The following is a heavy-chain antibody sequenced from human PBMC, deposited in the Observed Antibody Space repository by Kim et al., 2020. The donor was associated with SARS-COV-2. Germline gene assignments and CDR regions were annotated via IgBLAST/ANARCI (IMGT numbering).Heavy chain of an antibody. D-gene: IGHD6-13*01. Sequence: GGSLRLSCAASGFTFSNYPMHWVRQRPGKGLEAMAIISYDGTYEYYADSVKGRFTISRDNPKNTLSLQMNRLRGEDTAVYYCARETAASDGSWVDFWRQGTVVTVSS. CDR3: ARETAASDGSWVDF. CDR2: ISYDGTYE. CDR1: GFTFSNYP. V-gene: IGHV3-30-3*01. J-gene: IGHJ4*02.